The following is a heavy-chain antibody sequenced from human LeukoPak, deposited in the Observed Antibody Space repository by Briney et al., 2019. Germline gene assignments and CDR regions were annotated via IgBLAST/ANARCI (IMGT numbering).Heavy chain of an antibody. CDR1: GGSISSSSYY. Sequence: SETLSLTCTVSGGSISSSSYYWGWIRQPPGKGLEWIGSIYYSGSTYYNPSLKSRVTISVDTSKNQFSLKLSSVTAADTAVYYCARHGRYFDWLPATDYWGQGTLDTVSS. D-gene: IGHD3-9*01. J-gene: IGHJ4*02. CDR2: IYYSGST. CDR3: ARHGRYFDWLPATDY. V-gene: IGHV4-39*01.